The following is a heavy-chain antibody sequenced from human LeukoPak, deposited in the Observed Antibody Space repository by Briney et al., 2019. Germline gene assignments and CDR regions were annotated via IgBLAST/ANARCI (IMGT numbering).Heavy chain of an antibody. CDR1: GFTFSSYA. CDR2: ISGSGGST. Sequence: GGSLRLSCAASGFTFSSYAMSWVRQAPGKGLEWVSAISGSGGSTYYADPVKGRFTISRDNSKNTLYLQMNSLRAEDTAVYYCAKNGRGGSYFDYWGQGTLVTVSS. V-gene: IGHV3-23*01. D-gene: IGHD1-26*01. J-gene: IGHJ4*02. CDR3: AKNGRGGSYFDY.